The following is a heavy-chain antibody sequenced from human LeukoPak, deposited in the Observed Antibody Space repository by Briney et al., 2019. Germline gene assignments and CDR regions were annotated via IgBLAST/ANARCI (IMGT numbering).Heavy chain of an antibody. V-gene: IGHV3-30-3*01. CDR1: GFSFRRYV. J-gene: IGHJ4*02. Sequence: PGGSLRLSCAASGFSFRRYVIYWVRQAPGKGLEWVAVDGNNNDYTDSVKGRFTISTDNSKNTLYLQMHSLRAEDTAMYFCASGGYSAYDVGFEVWGQGTLDTLSS. D-gene: IGHD5-12*01. CDR2: DGNNN. CDR3: ASGGYSAYDVGFEV.